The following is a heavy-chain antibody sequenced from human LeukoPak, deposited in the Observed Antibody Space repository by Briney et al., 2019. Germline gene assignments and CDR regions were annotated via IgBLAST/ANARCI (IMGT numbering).Heavy chain of an antibody. Sequence: SETLSLTCAVYGGSFSGYYWSWIRQPPGKGLEWIGEINHSGSTNYNPSLKSRVTISVDTSKNQFSLKLSSVTAADTAVYYCARSRMRLNWFDPWGQGTLVTVSS. J-gene: IGHJ5*02. CDR3: ARSRMRLNWFDP. CDR1: GGSFSGYY. CDR2: INHSGST. V-gene: IGHV4-34*01.